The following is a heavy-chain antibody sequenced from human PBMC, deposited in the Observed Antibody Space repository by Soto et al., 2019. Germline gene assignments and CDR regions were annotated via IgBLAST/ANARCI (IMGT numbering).Heavy chain of an antibody. V-gene: IGHV3-7*01. Sequence: TGGSLRLSCTASGFTFSSYAIHWVRQAPGRGLEWVASIKQDGGEKYYMDSVKGRFTISKDNAKNSLYLQLNSLRAGDTAVYYCARDSHAHFDYWGQGTLVTVSS. J-gene: IGHJ4*02. CDR2: IKQDGGEK. CDR1: GFTFSSYA. CDR3: ARDSHAHFDY.